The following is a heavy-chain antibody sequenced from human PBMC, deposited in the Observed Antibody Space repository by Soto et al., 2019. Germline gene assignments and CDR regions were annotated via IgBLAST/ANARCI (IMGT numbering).Heavy chain of an antibody. CDR2: IYTSGST. CDR3: ARVIRRITMVRDAFDI. J-gene: IGHJ3*02. D-gene: IGHD3-10*01. V-gene: IGHV4-39*07. Sequence: QLQLQESGPGLVKPSETLSLTCTVSGGSISSSSYYWGWIRQPPGKGLEWIGSIYTSGSTNYNPSLKSRVTMSVDTSKNQFSLKLSSVTAADTAVYYCARVIRRITMVRDAFDIWGQGTMVTVSS. CDR1: GGSISSSSYY.